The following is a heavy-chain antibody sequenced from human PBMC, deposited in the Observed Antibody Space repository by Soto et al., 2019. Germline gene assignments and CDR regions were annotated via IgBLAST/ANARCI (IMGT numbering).Heavy chain of an antibody. CDR3: ARGTTMVRGVIKNYYYYGMDV. V-gene: IGHV1-8*01. D-gene: IGHD3-10*01. J-gene: IGHJ6*02. Sequence: ASVKVSCKASGYTFTSYDINWVRQATGQGLEWMGWMNPNSGNTGYAQKLQGRVTMTRNTSISTAYMELSSLRSEDTAVYYCARGTTMVRGVIKNYYYYGMDVWGQGTTVTVSS. CDR2: MNPNSGNT. CDR1: GYTFTSYD.